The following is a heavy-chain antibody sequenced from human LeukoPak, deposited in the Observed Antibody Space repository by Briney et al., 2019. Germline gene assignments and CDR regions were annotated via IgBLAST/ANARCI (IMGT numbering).Heavy chain of an antibody. CDR2: INPNSGGT. CDR3: ARGTRDYDILTGYYYYYYYMDV. CDR1: GYSFTVYY. D-gene: IGHD3-9*01. Sequence: ASVKVSCKASGYSFTVYYMHWVRQAPGQGLEWMGWINPNSGGTNYAQKFQGRVTMTRNTSISTAYMELSSLRSEDTAVYYCARGTRDYDILTGYYYYYYYMDVWGKGTTVTISS. V-gene: IGHV1-2*02. J-gene: IGHJ6*03.